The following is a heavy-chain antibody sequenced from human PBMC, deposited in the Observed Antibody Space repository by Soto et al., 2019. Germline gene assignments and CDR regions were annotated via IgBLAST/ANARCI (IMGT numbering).Heavy chain of an antibody. CDR1: GYTFTNSD. J-gene: IGHJ4*02. CDR2: MNPDSGHA. CDR3: ARDLAKAGGSAGFDY. V-gene: IGHV1-8*01. D-gene: IGHD1-26*01. Sequence: ASVKVSCKASGYTFTNSDINWVRQAPGQGLEWMGWMNPDSGHAAYAQKFQGRVTLTTSTSTSTVYMEMRSLGSDDTAVYYCARDLAKAGGSAGFDYWGQGTLVTVSS.